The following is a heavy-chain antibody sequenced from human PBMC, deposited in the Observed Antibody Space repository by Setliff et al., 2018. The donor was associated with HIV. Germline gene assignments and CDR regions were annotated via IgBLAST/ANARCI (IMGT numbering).Heavy chain of an antibody. CDR1: NFTFSFYG. V-gene: IGHV3-30*02. CDR2: TPNDGSYK. D-gene: IGHD4-17*01. J-gene: IGHJ5*02. CDR3: ASPVFYGGNSS. Sequence: HPGGSLRLSCAASNFTFSFYGMHWVRQAPGKGLEWVAFTPNDGSYKNYADSVKGRFTISRDNAKNSLYLQMNSLRAEDTAVYYCASPVFYGGNSSWGQGTLVTVSS.